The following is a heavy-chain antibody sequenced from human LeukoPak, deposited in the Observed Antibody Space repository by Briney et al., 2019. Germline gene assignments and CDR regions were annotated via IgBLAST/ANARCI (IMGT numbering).Heavy chain of an antibody. V-gene: IGHV3-53*05. J-gene: IGHJ6*03. CDR1: GFTVSSNY. Sequence: GGSLRLSCAASGFTVSSNYMSWVRQAPGKGLEWVSVIYSGVSTYYADSVKGRFTISRDNSKNTLYLQMNSLRSEDTAVYYCASGYCSSTSCYYYYYMDVWGKGTTVTISS. D-gene: IGHD2-2*03. CDR3: ASGYCSSTSCYYYYYMDV. CDR2: IYSGVST.